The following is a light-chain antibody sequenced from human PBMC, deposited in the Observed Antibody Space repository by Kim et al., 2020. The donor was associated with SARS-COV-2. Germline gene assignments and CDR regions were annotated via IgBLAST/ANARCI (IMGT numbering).Light chain of an antibody. CDR1: KLGDKY. V-gene: IGLV3-1*01. CDR3: QAWDSNTAWM. Sequence: SYELTQPVSVSVSPGQTASITCSGDKLGDKYVSWYQQKPGQSPVVVIYQDKKRPSGIPERFSGSNSGNTATLTISGTQAVDEADYYCQAWDSNTAWMFGG. J-gene: IGLJ3*02. CDR2: QDK.